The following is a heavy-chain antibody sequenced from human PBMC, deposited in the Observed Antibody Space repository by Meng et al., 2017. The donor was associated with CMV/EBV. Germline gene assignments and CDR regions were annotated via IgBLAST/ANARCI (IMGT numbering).Heavy chain of an antibody. CDR1: VCIFSSYA. D-gene: IGHD5-24*01. J-gene: IGHJ6*02. Sequence: FSVNVSLKASVCIFSSYAIGWVRQAPGQGLEWMGGIMPIFGTANYAQKFQGRVTITTDESTSTAYMELSSLRSEDTAVYYCARVELATSIRDHYGMDVWGQGTTVTVSS. V-gene: IGHV1-69*05. CDR3: ARVELATSIRDHYGMDV. CDR2: IMPIFGTA.